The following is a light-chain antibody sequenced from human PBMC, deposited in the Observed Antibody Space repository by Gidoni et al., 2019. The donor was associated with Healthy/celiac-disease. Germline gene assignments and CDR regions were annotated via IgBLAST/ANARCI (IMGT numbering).Light chain of an antibody. CDR2: LGS. V-gene: IGKV2-28*01. CDR3: MQARSWT. J-gene: IGKJ1*01. CDR1: QSLLHSNGYNY. Sequence: DIVMTQSPLSLPVTPGEPASISCRSSQSLLHSNGYNYLDWYLQKPGQSPQLLIYLGSNRASGVPDRFRGSGSGTDFTLKISRVEAEDVGVYYCMQARSWTFGQGTKVEIK.